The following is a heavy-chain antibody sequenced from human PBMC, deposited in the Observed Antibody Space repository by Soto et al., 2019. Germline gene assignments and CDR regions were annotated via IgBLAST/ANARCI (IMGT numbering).Heavy chain of an antibody. V-gene: IGHV3-30*18. CDR1: GFTFNTFG. CDR2: ISYDGSDK. J-gene: IGHJ4*02. CDR3: AKSPNFYCSSYHCYKYYFDY. D-gene: IGHD2-2*01. Sequence: QEQLVESGGGVVLPGRSLRLSCAASGFTFNTFGMHWVRQAPGKGLEWVAVISYDGSDKYYSDSVWGRFTISRDNSMNTLYLQMNSLRTEDTAVYYCAKSPNFYCSSYHCYKYYFDYWGQGTLVTVSS.